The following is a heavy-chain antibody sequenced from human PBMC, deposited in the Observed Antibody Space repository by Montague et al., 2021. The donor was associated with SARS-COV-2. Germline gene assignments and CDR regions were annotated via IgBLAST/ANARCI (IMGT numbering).Heavy chain of an antibody. CDR3: ARLPLVSSWSRAAGYYYYGMDV. V-gene: IGHV4-39*01. CDR1: GGSISRSTSS. CDR2: ISYTGXT. J-gene: IGHJ6*02. D-gene: IGHD6-13*01. Sequence: SETLSLTCTVSGGSISRSTSSWAWIRQPGGKGLEWIGSISYTGXTXYXXXXKXRVTISVDTSRNQFSLRLSSVTAADTSAYYCARLPLVSSWSRAAGYYYYGMDVWGQGTTVTVSS.